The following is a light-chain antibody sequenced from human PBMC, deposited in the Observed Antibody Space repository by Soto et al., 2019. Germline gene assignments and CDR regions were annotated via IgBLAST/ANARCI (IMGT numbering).Light chain of an antibody. V-gene: IGKV3-15*01. Sequence: EIVMTQSPATLSVSPGERANLSCRASQSVASSLAWYQQRPGQAPRLLIHSASTRATGIPAMFSGSGSGTEVTLTISSLQAEDFAVYYCQQYDKWPPLTFGGGTKVEI. J-gene: IGKJ4*01. CDR1: QSVASS. CDR2: SAS. CDR3: QQYDKWPPLT.